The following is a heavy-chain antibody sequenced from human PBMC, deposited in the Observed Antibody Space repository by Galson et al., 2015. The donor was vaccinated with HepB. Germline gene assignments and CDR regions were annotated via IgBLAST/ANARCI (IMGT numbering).Heavy chain of an antibody. CDR3: AGIAVGGYAFDI. D-gene: IGHD6-19*01. CDR2: VNVYTGDT. J-gene: IGHJ3*02. Sequence: SVKVSCKASGYRFSTYGVSWLRQAPGQGLEWMGSVNVYTGDTNYARNLQGRVAMTTDTSTTTAYLELRSLRSDDTALYYCAGIAVGGYAFDIWGQGTLVTVSS. V-gene: IGHV1-18*04. CDR1: GYRFSTYG.